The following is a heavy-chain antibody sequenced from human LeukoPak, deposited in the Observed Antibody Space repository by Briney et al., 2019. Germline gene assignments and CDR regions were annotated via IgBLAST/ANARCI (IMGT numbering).Heavy chain of an antibody. J-gene: IGHJ4*02. V-gene: IGHV4-38-2*02. D-gene: IGHD3-10*02. CDR1: GYSISSGYF. CDR2: IYYSGST. CDR3: ARHVSSYYFDY. Sequence: SETLSLTCTVSGYSISSGYFWGWMRQPPGKGLEWIGSIYYSGSTYYNPSLKSRVTISVDTSKNQFSLKLSSVTAADTAVYYCARHVSSYYFDYWGQGTLVTVSS.